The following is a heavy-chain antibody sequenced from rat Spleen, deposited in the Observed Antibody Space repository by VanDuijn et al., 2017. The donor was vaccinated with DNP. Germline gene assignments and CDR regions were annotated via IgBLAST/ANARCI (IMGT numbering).Heavy chain of an antibody. Sequence: EVKLVESGGGLVQPGRSLKLSCAASGFNFNDYWMGWVRQAPGKGLEWIGQINKDSSTIKYTPSLKDKFTISRDNAQNTLYLQMSKLGVEDTAIYYCAKGPNYGGWSDYFDDWGQGVMVTVSS. CDR3: AKGPNYGGWSDYFDD. V-gene: IGHV4-2*01. J-gene: IGHJ2*01. D-gene: IGHD1-11*01. CDR1: GFNFNDYW. CDR2: INKDSSTI.